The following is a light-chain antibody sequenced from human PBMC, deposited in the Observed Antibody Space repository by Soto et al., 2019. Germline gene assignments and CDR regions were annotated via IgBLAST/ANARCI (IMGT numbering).Light chain of an antibody. CDR3: QKYDTAPQT. CDR1: QGIIDY. Sequence: DIQMTQSPSSLSASVGDTVTITCRASQGIIDYLACFQQRPGQAPKLLIYAASTLHTGVPSRFSGSGAGGSGAGTEFTLTISSLQPEDVGTYYCQKYDTAPQTFGPGTSVEIK. J-gene: IGKJ1*01. CDR2: AAS. V-gene: IGKV1-27*01.